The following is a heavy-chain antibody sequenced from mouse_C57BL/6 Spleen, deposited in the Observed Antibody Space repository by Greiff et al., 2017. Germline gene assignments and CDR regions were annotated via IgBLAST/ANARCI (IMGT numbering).Heavy chain of an antibody. Sequence: QVKLQQSGAELVRPGASVTLSCKASGYTFTDYEMHWVKQTPVNGLEWIGAIDPETGGTAYNQKFKGKAILTADKSSSTAYMELRSLTSEDSAVNYCTRGGYGSSYYAMDYWGQGTSVTVSS. V-gene: IGHV1-15*01. CDR2: IDPETGGT. CDR1: GYTFTDYE. D-gene: IGHD1-1*01. J-gene: IGHJ4*01. CDR3: TRGGYGSSYYAMDY.